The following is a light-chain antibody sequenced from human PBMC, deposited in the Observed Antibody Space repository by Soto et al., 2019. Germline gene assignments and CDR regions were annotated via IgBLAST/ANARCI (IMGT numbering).Light chain of an antibody. J-gene: IGKJ1*01. Sequence: DIQMTQSPSSLSASVGDRVTITCRASESISTWLAWYQQKPGKAPKLLIYGASSLESGVPPWFSGDGSETDITRTMSSLQLDGFRTDYGHQYSRWWSFGQGTKVYIE. CDR1: ESISTW. V-gene: IGKV1-5*03. CDR3: HQYSRWWS. CDR2: GAS.